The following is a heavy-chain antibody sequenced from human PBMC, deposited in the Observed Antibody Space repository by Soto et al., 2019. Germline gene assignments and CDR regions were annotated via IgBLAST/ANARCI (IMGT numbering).Heavy chain of an antibody. CDR3: ARHEKGGYSGYDARVGEDYYYGMDV. CDR2: INPSGGST. J-gene: IGHJ6*02. Sequence: ASVKVSCTASGYTFTSYYMHWVRQAPGQGLEWMGIINPSGGSTSYAQKFQGRVTMTRDTSTSTVYMELSSLRSEDTAVYYCARHEKGGYSGYDARVGEDYYYGMDVWGQGPTVTAP. D-gene: IGHD5-12*01. CDR1: GYTFTSYY. V-gene: IGHV1-46*01.